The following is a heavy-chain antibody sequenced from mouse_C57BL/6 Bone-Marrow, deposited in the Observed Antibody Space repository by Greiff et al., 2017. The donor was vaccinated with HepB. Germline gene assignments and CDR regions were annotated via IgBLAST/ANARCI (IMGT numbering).Heavy chain of an antibody. Sequence: VQLQQSGAELVKPGASVKISCKASGYAFSSYWMNWVKQRPGKGLEWIGQIYPGDGDTNYNGKFKGKATLTADKSSSTAYMQLSSLTSEDSAVYFCARSRWFPYYFDYWGQGTTLTVSS. V-gene: IGHV1-80*01. CDR1: GYAFSSYW. CDR2: IYPGDGDT. D-gene: IGHD2-3*01. CDR3: ARSRWFPYYFDY. J-gene: IGHJ2*01.